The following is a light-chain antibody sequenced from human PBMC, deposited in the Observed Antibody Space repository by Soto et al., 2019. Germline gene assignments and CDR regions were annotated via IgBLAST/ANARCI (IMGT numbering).Light chain of an antibody. V-gene: IGKV1-39*01. J-gene: IGKJ4*01. CDR3: QQSHSNIQDLT. CDR2: ASS. Sequence: DIQMTQSPSSLSASVGDRVTITCRASQSVSNHLNWYQQKPGKAPKLLIYASSSLQSGVPSRFSGGGSGTDFTLTISSLQPEDFATYYCQQSHSNIQDLTFGGGTKVEIK. CDR1: QSVSNH.